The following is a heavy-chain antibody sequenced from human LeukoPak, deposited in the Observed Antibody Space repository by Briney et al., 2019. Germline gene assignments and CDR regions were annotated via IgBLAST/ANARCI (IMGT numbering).Heavy chain of an antibody. CDR2: ISYDGSNK. CDR3: AKAAVAGRTWFDP. J-gene: IGHJ5*02. D-gene: IGHD6-19*01. Sequence: GGSLRLSCAASGFTFSSYGMHWVRQAPGKGLEWVAVISYDGSNKYYADSVKGRFTISRDNSKNTLYLQMNSLRAEDTAVYYCAKAAVAGRTWFDPWGQGTLVTVSS. CDR1: GFTFSSYG. V-gene: IGHV3-30*18.